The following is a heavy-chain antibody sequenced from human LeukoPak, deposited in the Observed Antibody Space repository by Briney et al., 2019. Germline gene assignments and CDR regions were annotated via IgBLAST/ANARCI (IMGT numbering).Heavy chain of an antibody. V-gene: IGHV5-51*01. J-gene: IGHJ6*03. D-gene: IGHD2-2*01. CDR2: IYPGDSDT. CDR3: ARQTDIVVESYYYYYYMDV. Sequence: GESLKISCKGSGYSFTSYWIGWVRQMPGKGLEWMGIIYPGDSDTRCSPSFQGQVTISADKSISTAYLQWSSLKASDTAMYYCARQTDIVVESYYYYYYMDVWGKGTTVTVSS. CDR1: GYSFTSYW.